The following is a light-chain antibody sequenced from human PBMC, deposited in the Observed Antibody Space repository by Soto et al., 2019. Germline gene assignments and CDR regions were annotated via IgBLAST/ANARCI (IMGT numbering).Light chain of an antibody. CDR1: QTVSTF. V-gene: IGKV3-11*01. Sequence: EIVLTQSPDTLSLSPGERATLSCRASQTVSTFLAWYQQKPGQAPRLIVYDASKSAPGIPARFIGSGSGTDFTLTVSSLEPEDFALYYCQQRSGWPTFGQGTKVDIK. CDR2: DAS. J-gene: IGKJ1*01. CDR3: QQRSGWPT.